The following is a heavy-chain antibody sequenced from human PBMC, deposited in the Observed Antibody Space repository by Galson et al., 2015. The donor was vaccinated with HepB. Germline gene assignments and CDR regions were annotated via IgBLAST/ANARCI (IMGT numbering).Heavy chain of an antibody. D-gene: IGHD6-13*01. CDR3: ARVIAAVGFHFDC. V-gene: IGHV3-11*06. Sequence: SLRLSCAASGFTFSDYYMSWIRQAPGKGLEWVSYISSSSGYTNYAESVKGRFTISRDNAKNSLYLQMNSLRAEDTAVYYCARVIAAVGFHFDCWGQGTLVTVSS. J-gene: IGHJ4*02. CDR1: GFTFSDYY. CDR2: ISSSSGYT.